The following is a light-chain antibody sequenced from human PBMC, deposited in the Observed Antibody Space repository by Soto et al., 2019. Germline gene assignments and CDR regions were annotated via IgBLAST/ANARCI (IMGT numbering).Light chain of an antibody. CDR3: QQNNNWPPVS. Sequence: EIVMTQPPATLSVSPGERATLSCTASQSVYNNLAWYQQKPGQATRLLIYGASTRATGIPARFSGSGSGTEFTLPISSLQSEDVAVYFCQQNNNWPPVSFGPGTKVDIK. CDR2: GAS. V-gene: IGKV3-15*01. J-gene: IGKJ3*01. CDR1: QSVYNN.